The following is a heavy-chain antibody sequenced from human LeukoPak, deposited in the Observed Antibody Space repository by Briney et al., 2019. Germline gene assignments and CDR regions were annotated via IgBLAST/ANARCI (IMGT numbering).Heavy chain of an antibody. CDR1: GGSISSYY. CDR3: ARDRNDFWSGYFTLDAFDI. Sequence: SETLSLTCTVSGGSISSYYWSWIRQPPGKGLEWIGYIYYSGSTNYNPSLKSRVTISVDTSKNQFSLKLSSVTAADTAVYYCARDRNDFWSGYFTLDAFDIWGQGTMVTVSS. J-gene: IGHJ3*02. V-gene: IGHV4-59*12. CDR2: IYYSGST. D-gene: IGHD3-3*01.